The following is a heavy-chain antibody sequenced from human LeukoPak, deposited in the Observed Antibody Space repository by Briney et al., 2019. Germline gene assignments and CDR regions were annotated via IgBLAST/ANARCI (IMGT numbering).Heavy chain of an antibody. CDR2: IYSGGIT. CDR3: AKDALSCGGDCYSAIDY. Sequence: GGPLRLSCAASGFAVSTNYMSWVRQAPGKGLEWVSVIYSGGITYYADSVKGRFTISRDNSKNTLYLQMNSLRAEDTAVYYCAKDALSCGGDCYSAIDYWGQGTLVTVSS. D-gene: IGHD2-21*02. J-gene: IGHJ4*02. CDR1: GFAVSTNY. V-gene: IGHV3-53*01.